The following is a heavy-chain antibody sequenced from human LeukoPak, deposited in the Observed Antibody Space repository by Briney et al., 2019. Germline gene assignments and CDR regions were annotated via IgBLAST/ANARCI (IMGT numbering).Heavy chain of an antibody. V-gene: IGHV3-74*01. D-gene: IGHD3-9*01. Sequence: GGSLRLSCAASGFTFSSYWMHWARQAPGKGLVWVSRINSDGSSTSYADSVKGRFTISRDNAKNTLYLQMNSLRAEDTAVYYCAREDAYYDILTGYYRDCYYGMDVWGQGTTVTVSS. CDR3: AREDAYYDILTGYYRDCYYGMDV. CDR2: INSDGSST. CDR1: GFTFSSYW. J-gene: IGHJ6*02.